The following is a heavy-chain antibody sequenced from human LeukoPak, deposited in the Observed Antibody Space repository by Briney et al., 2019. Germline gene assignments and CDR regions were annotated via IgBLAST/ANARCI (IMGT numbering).Heavy chain of an antibody. CDR3: ARDGGLLWFGESLSEPGYFDY. Sequence: PGGSLRLSCAASGFTFSSYEMNWVRQAPGKGLEWVSYISSSGSTIYYADSVKGRFTISRDNAKNSLYLQMNSLRAEDTAVYYCARDGGLLWFGESLSEPGYFDYWGQGTLVTVSS. J-gene: IGHJ4*02. CDR2: ISSSGSTI. D-gene: IGHD3-10*01. CDR1: GFTFSSYE. V-gene: IGHV3-48*03.